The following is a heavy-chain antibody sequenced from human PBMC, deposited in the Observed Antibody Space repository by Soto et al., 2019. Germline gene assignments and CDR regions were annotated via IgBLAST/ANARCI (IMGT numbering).Heavy chain of an antibody. V-gene: IGHV3-23*01. CDR3: ARRGSGSYCDY. J-gene: IGHJ4*02. D-gene: IGHD1-26*01. Sequence: EVQLLESGGGLVQPGGSLRLSCAASGFTFSSYAMRWVRQAPGKGLEWVSAISGSGGSTYYADSVKGRFTISRDNSKNTRYLQMHSLRAEDTAVYYCARRGSGSYCDYWGQGTLVTVSS. CDR1: GFTFSSYA. CDR2: ISGSGGST.